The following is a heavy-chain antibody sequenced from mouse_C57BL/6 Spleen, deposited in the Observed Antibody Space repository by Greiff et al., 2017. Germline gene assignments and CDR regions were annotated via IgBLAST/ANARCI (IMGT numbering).Heavy chain of an antibody. CDR3: ARLSTGTDWYFDV. J-gene: IGHJ1*03. CDR2: INYDGSST. Sequence: EVKVVESEGGLVQPGSSMKLSCTASGFTFSDYYMAWVRQVPEKGLEWVANINYDGSSTYYLDSLKSRFIISRDNAKNILYLQMSSLKSEDTATYYCARLSTGTDWYFDVWGTGTTVTVSS. D-gene: IGHD4-1*02. CDR1: GFTFSDYY. V-gene: IGHV5-16*01.